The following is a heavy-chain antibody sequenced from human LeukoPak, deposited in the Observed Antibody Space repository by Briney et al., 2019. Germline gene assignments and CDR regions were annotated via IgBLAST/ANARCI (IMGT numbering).Heavy chain of an antibody. V-gene: IGHV3-30*03. J-gene: IGHJ4*02. Sequence: SGGSLRLSCAASGFTFSSYGMHWVRQAPGKGLEWVAVISYDGSNKYYADSVKGRFTISRDNAKNSLYLQMNSLRAEDTAVYYCARGSGGVPVANLPFDYWGQGTLVTVSS. CDR2: ISYDGSNK. CDR3: ARGSGGVPVANLPFDY. D-gene: IGHD2-2*01. CDR1: GFTFSSYG.